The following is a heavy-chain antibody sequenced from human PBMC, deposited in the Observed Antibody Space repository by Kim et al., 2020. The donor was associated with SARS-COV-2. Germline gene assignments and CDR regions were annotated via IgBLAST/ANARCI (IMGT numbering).Heavy chain of an antibody. CDR2: IIPIFGTA. CDR3: ARGGYSLRLYYYYGMDV. Sequence: SVKVSCKASGGTFSSYAISWVRQAPGQGLEWMRGIIPIFGTANYAQKFQGRVTITADESTSTAYMELSSLRSEDTAVYYCARGGYSLRLYYYYGMDVWGQGTTVTVSS. CDR1: GGTFSSYA. D-gene: IGHD5-18*01. V-gene: IGHV1-69*13. J-gene: IGHJ6*02.